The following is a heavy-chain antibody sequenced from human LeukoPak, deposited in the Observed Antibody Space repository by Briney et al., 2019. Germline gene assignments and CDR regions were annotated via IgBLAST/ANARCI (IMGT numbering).Heavy chain of an antibody. J-gene: IGHJ1*01. CDR1: GFNFSCYN. Sequence: GGSLRLSCAVSGFNFSCYNVNWVRQAPGKGLEWVANIKQDGSEKHYVDSVKGRFTISRDNAKNSLYLQMNSLRAEDTAVYYCARDRYFQYWGQGTLLTVSS. V-gene: IGHV3-7*01. D-gene: IGHD1-14*01. CDR3: ARDRYFQY. CDR2: IKQDGSEK.